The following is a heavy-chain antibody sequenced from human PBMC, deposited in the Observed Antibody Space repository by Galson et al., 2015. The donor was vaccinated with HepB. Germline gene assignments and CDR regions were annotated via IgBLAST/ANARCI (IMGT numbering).Heavy chain of an antibody. CDR2: ISYNGGSI. CDR1: GFTFNNYA. CDR3: VKGEKWVDY. D-gene: IGHD2-8*01. V-gene: IGHV3-23*01. Sequence: SLRLSCAAFGFTFNNYAMNWVRQAPGKGLEWVSVISYNGGSIYYADSVKGRFTISRDNSKNTLYLQMNSLRAEDTATYYCVKGEKWVDYWGQGTLVIVSS. J-gene: IGHJ4*02.